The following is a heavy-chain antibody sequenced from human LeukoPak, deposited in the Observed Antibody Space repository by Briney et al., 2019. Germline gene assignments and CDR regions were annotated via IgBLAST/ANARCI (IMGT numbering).Heavy chain of an antibody. J-gene: IGHJ5*02. D-gene: IGHD3-10*01. CDR1: GFTFSSYA. V-gene: IGHV3-23*01. CDR2: ISGSGGST. CDR3: ARVQGYYYGSGRSFDP. Sequence: GGSLRLSCGASGFTFSSYAMSWVRQAPGKGLEWVSAISGSGGSTYYADSVKGRFTISRDNSKNTLYLQMNSLRAEDTAVYYCARVQGYYYGSGRSFDPWGQGTLVTVSS.